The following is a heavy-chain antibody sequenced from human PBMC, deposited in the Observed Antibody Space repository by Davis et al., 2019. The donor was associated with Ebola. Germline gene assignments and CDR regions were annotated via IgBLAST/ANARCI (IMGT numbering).Heavy chain of an antibody. V-gene: IGHV3-30*04. J-gene: IGHJ4*02. CDR1: GFTFSSYA. CDR2: ISYDGSNK. Sequence: GESLKISCAASGFTFSSYAMHWVRQAPGKGLEWVAVISYDGSNKYYADSVKGRFTISRDNSKNTLYLQMNSLRAEDTAVYYCARGIAVAGTGVDYWGQGTLVTVSS. D-gene: IGHD6-19*01. CDR3: ARGIAVAGTGVDY.